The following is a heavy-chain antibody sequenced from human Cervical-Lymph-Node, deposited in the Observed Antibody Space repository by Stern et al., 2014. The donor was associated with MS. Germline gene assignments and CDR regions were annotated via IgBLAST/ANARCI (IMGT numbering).Heavy chain of an antibody. CDR3: ARDGVRFNWFDP. Sequence: QVQLVQSGGGVVQPGRSLRLSCAASGFTFRNYAMHWVRQAPGKGLEWVALILYDGSRNYYADSVKGRFTVSRDNSRTWLYLKMNSLRVEDTAVYYCARDGVRFNWFDPWGQGTLVTVSS. CDR1: GFTFRNYA. V-gene: IGHV3-30*01. J-gene: IGHJ5*02. CDR2: ILYDGSRN. D-gene: IGHD1-1*01.